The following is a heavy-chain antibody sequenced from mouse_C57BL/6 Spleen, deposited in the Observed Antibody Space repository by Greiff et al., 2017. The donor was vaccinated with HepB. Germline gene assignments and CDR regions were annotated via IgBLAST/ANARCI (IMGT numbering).Heavy chain of an antibody. CDR3: ARGESTMGTTVEYFDY. CDR2: IDPSDSYT. Sequence: QVQLQQPGAELVRPGTSVKLSCKASGYTFTSYWMHWVKQRPGQGLEWIGVIDPSDSYTNYNQKFKGKATLTVDTSSSTAYMQLSSLTSEDSAVYYCARGESTMGTTVEYFDYWGQGTTLTVSS. D-gene: IGHD2-2*01. CDR1: GYTFTSYW. V-gene: IGHV1-59*01. J-gene: IGHJ2*01.